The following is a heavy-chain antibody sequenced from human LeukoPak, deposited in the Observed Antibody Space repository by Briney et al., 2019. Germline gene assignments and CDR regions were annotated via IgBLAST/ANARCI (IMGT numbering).Heavy chain of an antibody. V-gene: IGHV4-31*03. CDR3: ARDVKSSGYSYYGMDV. CDR1: GGSISSGVYY. J-gene: IGHJ6*02. Sequence: SETLSLTCTVSGGSISSGVYYWTWIRQHPGRGLEWIGYIYYSGSTYYNPSLKSRVSISVDTSKNQFSLKVSSVTAADTAVYYCARDVKSSGYSYYGMDVWGQGTTVTVSS. D-gene: IGHD3-22*01. CDR2: IYYSGST.